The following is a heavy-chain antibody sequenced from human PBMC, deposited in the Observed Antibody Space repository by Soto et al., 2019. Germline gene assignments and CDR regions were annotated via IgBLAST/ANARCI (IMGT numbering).Heavy chain of an antibody. CDR3: AKEKAPGTKRLGWFDP. J-gene: IGHJ5*02. Sequence: GGSLRLSCAASGFTFSSYAMSWVRQAPGKGLEWVSAISGSGGSTYYADSVKGRFTISRDNSKNTLYLQMNSLRAEDTAVYYCAKEKAPGTKRLGWFDPWGQGTLVTVSS. CDR1: GFTFSSYA. CDR2: ISGSGGST. D-gene: IGHD6-25*01. V-gene: IGHV3-23*01.